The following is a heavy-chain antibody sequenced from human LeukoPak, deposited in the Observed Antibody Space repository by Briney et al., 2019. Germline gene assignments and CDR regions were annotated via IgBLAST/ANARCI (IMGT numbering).Heavy chain of an antibody. CDR2: LYRDGST. CDR3: VTLGGHRDSTNGVCYHCVS. D-gene: IGHD2-8*01. J-gene: IGHJ4*02. CDR1: GFSVSRNY. Sequence: TGGSLRLSCAASGFSVSRNYMSWVRQAPEKGLEWVSVLYRDGSTYFADSVKGRYTISRDSSKNTLYLQMNSLRAEDTAVYYCVTLGGHRDSTNGVCYHCVSWGQGTLVTVSS. V-gene: IGHV3-66*01.